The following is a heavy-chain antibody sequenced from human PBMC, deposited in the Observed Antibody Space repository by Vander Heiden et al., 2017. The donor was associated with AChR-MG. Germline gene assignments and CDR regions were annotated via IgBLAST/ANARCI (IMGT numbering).Heavy chain of an antibody. J-gene: IGHJ4*02. V-gene: IGHV4-39*01. CDR1: VGSISSSSYY. Sequence: QRQLQESGPGLVKPSETLSPTCTVSVGSISSSSYYGGWLRQPPGKGLEWIGSIYSSGSTYYNPSLKSRVTIAVDKSKNQFSLKLSSVTAADTAVYYCARQAWQQLPLFDYWGQGTLVTVSS. CDR3: ARQAWQQLPLFDY. CDR2: IYSSGST. D-gene: IGHD6-13*01.